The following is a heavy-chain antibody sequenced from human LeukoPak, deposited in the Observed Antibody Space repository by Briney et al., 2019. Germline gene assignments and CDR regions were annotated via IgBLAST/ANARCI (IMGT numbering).Heavy chain of an antibody. Sequence: GGSLRLSCAASGFTFSNYEMNWVRQAPGKGLEWISHISNTGDIIHYADSVEGRFTISRDNAKNSLYLQMNSLRAEDTAVYYCAEDATAAVGTVYMDVWGNGTTVTISS. D-gene: IGHD6-13*01. J-gene: IGHJ6*03. CDR1: GFTFSNYE. CDR3: AEDATAAVGTVYMDV. CDR2: ISNTGDII. V-gene: IGHV3-48*03.